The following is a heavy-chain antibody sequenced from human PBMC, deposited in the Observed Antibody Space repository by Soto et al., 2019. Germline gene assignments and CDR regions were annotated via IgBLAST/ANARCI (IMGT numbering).Heavy chain of an antibody. D-gene: IGHD2-15*01. CDR3: AKDEGYCSGGSCWTWFDP. CDR1: GFTFDDYA. J-gene: IGHJ5*02. CDR2: ISWNSGSI. V-gene: IGHV3-9*01. Sequence: PGGSLRLSCAASGFTFDDYAMHWVRQAPGKGLEWVSGISWNSGSIGYADSVKGRFTISRDNAKNSLYLQMNSLRAEDTALFYCAKDEGYCSGGSCWTWFDPWGQGTLVTVS.